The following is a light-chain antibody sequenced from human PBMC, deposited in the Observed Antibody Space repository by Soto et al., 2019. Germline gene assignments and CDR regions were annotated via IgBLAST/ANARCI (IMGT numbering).Light chain of an antibody. CDR2: NTN. CDR3: LVFYSDAWV. Sequence: QTVVTQEPSLTVSPGGTVTPTCASSTGAVSSGYYPNWFQQKPGQAPRALIYNTNNRHSWTPARFSGSLLGAKAALTLSAVQHEDEAEYYCLVFYSDAWVFGGGTKLTVL. CDR1: TGAVSSGYY. J-gene: IGLJ3*02. V-gene: IGLV7-43*01.